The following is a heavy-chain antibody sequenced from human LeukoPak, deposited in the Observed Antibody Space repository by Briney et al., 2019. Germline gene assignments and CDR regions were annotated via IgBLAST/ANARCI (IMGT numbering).Heavy chain of an antibody. CDR1: GYSISSGYY. V-gene: IGHV4-38-2*02. CDR2: IYYSGST. J-gene: IGHJ4*02. D-gene: IGHD4-11*01. CDR3: ARQDGTVTTGFDY. Sequence: PSETLSLTCTVSGYSISSGYYWGWIRQPPGKGLEWIGSIYYSGSTYYNPSLKSRVTISVDTSKNQSSLKLSSVTAADTAVYYCARQDGTVTTGFDYWGQGTLVTVSS.